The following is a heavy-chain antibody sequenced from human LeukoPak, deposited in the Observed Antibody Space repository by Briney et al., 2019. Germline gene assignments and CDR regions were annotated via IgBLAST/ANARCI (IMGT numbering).Heavy chain of an antibody. J-gene: IGHJ4*02. Sequence: GPLRLSCAASGFTFSSYGMHWVRQAPGKGLEWLAVSSYDGSNTYYTDSVKGRFTISRDNSKNTLYLQMSSLRPEDTAVYYCAKDGQLGGSSWFTLYFDYWGRGILVTVSS. V-gene: IGHV3-30*18. CDR1: GFTFSSYG. CDR2: SSYDGSNT. D-gene: IGHD6-13*01. CDR3: AKDGQLGGSSWFTLYFDY.